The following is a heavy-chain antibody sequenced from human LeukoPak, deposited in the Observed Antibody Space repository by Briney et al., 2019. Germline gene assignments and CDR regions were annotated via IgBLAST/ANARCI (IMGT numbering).Heavy chain of an antibody. CDR2: ILNNGGST. J-gene: IGHJ4*02. CDR3: ARRAGAYTHPYDY. Sequence: GGSLRLSCAASGFTFSTYAMHWVRQAPGKGLEYVSTILNNGGSTYYADSVKGRFTISRDNSKNTLYLQMGSLRAEDTAVYYCARRAGAYTHPYDYWGQGTLVTVS. D-gene: IGHD3-16*01. V-gene: IGHV3-64*02. CDR1: GFTFSTYA.